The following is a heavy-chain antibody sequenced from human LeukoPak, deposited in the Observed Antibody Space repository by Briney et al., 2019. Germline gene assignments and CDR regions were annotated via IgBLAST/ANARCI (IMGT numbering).Heavy chain of an antibody. D-gene: IGHD3-10*01. V-gene: IGHV1-69*04. CDR1: GGTFSSYA. CDR3: ARVSAYYYGSGSFWDQYYFDY. J-gene: IGHJ4*02. CDR2: IIPILGIA. Sequence: ASVKVSCKASGGTFSSYAISWVRQAPGQGLEWMGRIIPILGIANYAQKFQGRVTITADKSTSTAYMELRSLRSDDTAVYYCARVSAYYYGSGSFWDQYYFDYWGQGTLVTVSS.